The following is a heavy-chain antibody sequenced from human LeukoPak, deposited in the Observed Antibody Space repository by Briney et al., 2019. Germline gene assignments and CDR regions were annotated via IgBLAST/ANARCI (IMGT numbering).Heavy chain of an antibody. Sequence: GGSLRLSCAASGFTFSDHYMNWVRQAPGKGLEWVGRTRNKAYSYTTEYAASVRGRFSSSRDDSKNSLYLQMNSLNTGDTAVYYCARERSGSFDYWGQGTLVTVSS. J-gene: IGHJ4*02. CDR2: TRNKAYSYTT. CDR1: GFTFSDHY. CDR3: ARERSGSFDY. D-gene: IGHD1-26*01. V-gene: IGHV3-72*01.